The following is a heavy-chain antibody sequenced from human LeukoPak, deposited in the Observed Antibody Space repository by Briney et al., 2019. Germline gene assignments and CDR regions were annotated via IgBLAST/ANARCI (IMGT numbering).Heavy chain of an antibody. CDR3: ARQDIVVVPADKYYYYYYMDV. D-gene: IGHD2-2*01. CDR1: GYNFTSYW. V-gene: IGHV5-51*01. J-gene: IGHJ6*03. Sequence: GESLKISCKGSGYNFTSYWIGWVRQMPGKGLEWMGIIYPGDSDTRYSPSFQGQVTISADKSISTAYLQWSSLKASDTAMYYCARQDIVVVPADKYYYYYYMDVWGKGTTVTVSS. CDR2: IYPGDSDT.